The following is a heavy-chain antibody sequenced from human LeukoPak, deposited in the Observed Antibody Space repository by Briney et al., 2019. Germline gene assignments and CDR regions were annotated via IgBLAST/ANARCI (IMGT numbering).Heavy chain of an antibody. D-gene: IGHD2-2*01. V-gene: IGHV3-21*01. Sequence: GGSLRLSCAASGFTFSSNSMNWVRQAPGKGLEWVSSISSSSSYIYYADSVKGRFTISGDNAKNSLYLQMNSLRAEDTAVYYCARDLGYCSGTSCQAVYFDYWGQGTLVTVSS. CDR2: ISSSSSYI. J-gene: IGHJ4*02. CDR3: ARDLGYCSGTSCQAVYFDY. CDR1: GFTFSSNS.